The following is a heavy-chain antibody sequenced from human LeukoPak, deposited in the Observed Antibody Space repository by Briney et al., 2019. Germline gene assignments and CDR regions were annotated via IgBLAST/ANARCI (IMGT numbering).Heavy chain of an antibody. Sequence: PGGSLRLSCAASRSTFSTYAMSWVRQAPGKGLEWVSAISSSGGRAYYADSVKGRFTISRDNSKNTLYLQMNSLRAEDTAVYYCAKERTSEGYFDYWGQGTLVTVSS. V-gene: IGHV3-23*01. CDR1: RSTFSTYA. J-gene: IGHJ4*02. CDR2: ISSSGGRA. CDR3: AKERTSEGYFDY.